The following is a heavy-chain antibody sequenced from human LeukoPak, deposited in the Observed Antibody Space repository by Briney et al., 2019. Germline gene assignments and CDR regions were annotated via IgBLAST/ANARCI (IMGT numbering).Heavy chain of an antibody. D-gene: IGHD1-26*01. CDR1: GTTFRRSA. CDR3: ARDDGSATMGFDS. J-gene: IGHJ4*02. Sequence: SVKVSCKASGTTFRRSAISWGGQAPGQGLEWMGGVIPILGTTNYAQKFQDRVSITTDESTSTAYMEVTSLRSVDTAVYYCARDDGSATMGFDSWGQGTLVTVSS. V-gene: IGHV1-69*05. CDR2: VIPILGTT.